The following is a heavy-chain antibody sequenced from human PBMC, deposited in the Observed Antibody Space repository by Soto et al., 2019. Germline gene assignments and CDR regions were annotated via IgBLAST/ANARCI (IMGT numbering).Heavy chain of an antibody. D-gene: IGHD5-12*01. Sequence: GGSLRLSCTASGFTFGDYAMSWFRQAPGKGLEWVGFIRSKAYGGTTAYAASVKGRFTISRDDSKSIAYLQMNSLKTEDTAVYYCTRERDIAGPCDYWGQGTLVTVSS. CDR2: IRSKAYGGTT. CDR3: TRERDIAGPCDY. J-gene: IGHJ4*02. V-gene: IGHV3-49*03. CDR1: GFTFGDYA.